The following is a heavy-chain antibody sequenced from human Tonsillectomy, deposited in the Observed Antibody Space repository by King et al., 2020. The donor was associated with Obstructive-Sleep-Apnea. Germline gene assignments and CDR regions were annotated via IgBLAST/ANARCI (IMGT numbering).Heavy chain of an antibody. D-gene: IGHD6-19*01. CDR1: GFTFSSYA. V-gene: IGHV3-23*04. CDR2: ISGSGGST. Sequence: VQLVESGGGLVQPGGSLRLSCAASGFTFSSYAMSWVRQAPGKGLEWVSAISGSGGSTYYADSVKGRFTISRDNSKNTLYLQMNSLRAEDTAVYYCAKDPSKVAAPCDAFDIWGQGTMVTVSS. J-gene: IGHJ3*02. CDR3: AKDPSKVAAPCDAFDI.